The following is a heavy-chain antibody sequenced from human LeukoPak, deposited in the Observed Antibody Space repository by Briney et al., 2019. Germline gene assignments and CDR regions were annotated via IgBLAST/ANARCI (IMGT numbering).Heavy chain of an antibody. D-gene: IGHD2-15*01. CDR1: GYTFTGYY. CDR3: ARAPVGSGYWYFDL. Sequence: ASVKVSCKASGYTFTGYYMHSVRQAPGQGLEWMGWINPNSGGTNYAQKFQGRVTMTRDTSISTAYMELSRLRSDDTAVYYCARAPVGSGYWYFDLWGRGTLVTVSS. J-gene: IGHJ2*01. CDR2: INPNSGGT. V-gene: IGHV1-2*02.